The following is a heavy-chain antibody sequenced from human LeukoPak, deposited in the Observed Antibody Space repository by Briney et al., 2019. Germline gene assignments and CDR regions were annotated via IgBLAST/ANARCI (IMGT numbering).Heavy chain of an antibody. V-gene: IGHV3-23*01. CDR3: ARGPTYYYDSSGYYYFDY. CDR1: GFTFNSYA. D-gene: IGHD3-22*01. CDR2: ISGSGGTT. Sequence: GGSLRLSCAASGFTFNSYAMSWVRQAPGKGLEWVSTISGSGGTTYYADSVKGRFTISRDNSKNTLYLQMNSLRAEDTAVYYCARGPTYYYDSSGYYYFDYWGQGTLVTVSS. J-gene: IGHJ4*02.